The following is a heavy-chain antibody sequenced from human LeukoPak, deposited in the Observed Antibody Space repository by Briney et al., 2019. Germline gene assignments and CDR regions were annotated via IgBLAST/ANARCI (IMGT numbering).Heavy chain of an antibody. Sequence: ASVKVSCKASGYTFTSYDINWVRQATGPGLWRMGWMNPNSGNTGYAQKFQGRDTMTRNTSISTAYMELSSMSADTTAVYYGAISGYDRLHYYYGMDVWGQGTTVTVSS. CDR2: MNPNSGNT. V-gene: IGHV1-8*01. J-gene: IGHJ6*02. D-gene: IGHD5-12*01. CDR1: GYTFTSYD. CDR3: AISGYDRLHYYYGMDV.